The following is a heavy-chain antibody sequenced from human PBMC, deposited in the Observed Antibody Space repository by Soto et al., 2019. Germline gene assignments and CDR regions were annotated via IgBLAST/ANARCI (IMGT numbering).Heavy chain of an antibody. Sequence: LSLTCAVYGGSFSGYYWSWIRQPPGKGLEWIGEINHSGSTNYNPSLKSRVTISVDTPKNQFSLKLNSVTAADTAVYYCAREVASSSQYNWFDPWGQGTLVTVSS. CDR1: GGSFSGYY. CDR3: AREVASSSQYNWFDP. CDR2: INHSGST. V-gene: IGHV4-34*01. D-gene: IGHD6-13*01. J-gene: IGHJ5*02.